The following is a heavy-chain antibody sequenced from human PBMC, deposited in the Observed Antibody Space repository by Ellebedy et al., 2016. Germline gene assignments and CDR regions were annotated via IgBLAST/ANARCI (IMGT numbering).Heavy chain of an antibody. CDR3: ARGVGSGWFDP. D-gene: IGHD2-15*01. Sequence: GESLKISCAASEFTVSRNYMSWVRQAPGKGLERVAAISDSGSTYYADSVKGRFTISRDNSKNTLYLQMNSLRAEDTAVYYCARGVGSGWFDPWGQGTLVTVSS. J-gene: IGHJ5*02. CDR2: ISDSGST. CDR1: EFTVSRNY. V-gene: IGHV3-53*01.